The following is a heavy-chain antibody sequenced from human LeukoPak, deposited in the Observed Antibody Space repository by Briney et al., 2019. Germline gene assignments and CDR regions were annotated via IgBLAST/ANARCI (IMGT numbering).Heavy chain of an antibody. CDR1: GFKFRNYG. D-gene: IGHD3-3*02. CDR3: ATSLGESTFET. Sequence: GGSLRLSCAASGFKFRNYGMHWVRQAPGKGLEWVAVIWYDGSNKYYADSVKGRFTISRDNSKNALYVQMNSLRVEDTAVYYCATSLGESTFETWGQGTLVTVSS. V-gene: IGHV3-33*01. J-gene: IGHJ5*02. CDR2: IWYDGSNK.